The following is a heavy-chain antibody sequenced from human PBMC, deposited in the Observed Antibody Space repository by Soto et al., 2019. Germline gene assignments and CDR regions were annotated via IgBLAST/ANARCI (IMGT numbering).Heavy chain of an antibody. J-gene: IGHJ4*02. CDR1: GFTFSSYE. V-gene: IGHV3-13*04. D-gene: IGHD3-22*01. Sequence: XESLRLSFSACGFTFSSYEMHGVRQGTGKGLEWVSAIGTTGDTYYAGSVKGRFTISRENAKNSLYLQMNSLRAGDTAIYFCATAIGPTLFDYWGQGTLVTVSS. CDR3: ATAIGPTLFDY. CDR2: IGTTGDT.